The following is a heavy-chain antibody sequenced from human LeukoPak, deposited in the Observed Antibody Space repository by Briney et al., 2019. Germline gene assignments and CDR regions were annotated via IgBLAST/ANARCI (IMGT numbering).Heavy chain of an antibody. CDR3: AKEYSETWRGYFDF. J-gene: IGHJ4*02. D-gene: IGHD1-26*01. Sequence: PGGSLRLSCAASGFTFADYAIHWVRQAPGKGLEWVSGISWNSGSIGYADSVKGRFTISRDNAKNSLYLQMNSLRAEDMALYYCAKEYSETWRGYFDFWGQGTLVTVSS. CDR1: GFTFADYA. CDR2: ISWNSGSI. V-gene: IGHV3-9*03.